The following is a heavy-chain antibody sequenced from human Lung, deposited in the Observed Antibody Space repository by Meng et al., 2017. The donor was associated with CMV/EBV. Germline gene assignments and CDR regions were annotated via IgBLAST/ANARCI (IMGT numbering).Heavy chain of an antibody. J-gene: IGHJ6*02. CDR3: ARDSSSSYYYYGMDV. V-gene: IGHV1-69*13. CDR2: IIPMFGTT. Sequence: SVXVSXKASGGTFSTYVFSWVRQAPGQGLEWLGGIIPMFGTTNYAQKFQGRLTIKADDSTRTAYMDLSSLTSEDTAVYYCARDSSSSYYYYGMDVWGQGTXVTVYS. CDR1: GGTFSTYV. D-gene: IGHD6-6*01.